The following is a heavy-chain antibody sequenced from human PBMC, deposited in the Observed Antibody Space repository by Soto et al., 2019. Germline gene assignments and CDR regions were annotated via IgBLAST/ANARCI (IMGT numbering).Heavy chain of an antibody. V-gene: IGHV1-69*01. CDR3: ARARPSYGDYEYYYGMDV. J-gene: IGHJ6*02. D-gene: IGHD4-17*01. CDR1: GYTFTSYA. CDR2: IIPIFGTA. Sequence: QVQLVQSGAEVKKPGASVKVSCKASGYTFTSYAISWVRQAPGQGLEWMGGIIPIFGTANYAQKFQGRVTITADESTSTAYMELSSLRSEDTAVYYCARARPSYGDYEYYYGMDVWGQGTTVTVSS.